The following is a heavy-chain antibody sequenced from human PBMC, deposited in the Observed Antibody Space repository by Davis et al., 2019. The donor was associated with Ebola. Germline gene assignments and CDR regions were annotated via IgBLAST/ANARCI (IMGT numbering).Heavy chain of an antibody. CDR3: ARVDSGSYYLDAFDI. D-gene: IGHD1-26*01. Sequence: ASVKVSCKASGYTFTSYAMHWVRQAPGQRLEWMGWINAGNGNTKYSQKFQGRVTITKDTSTSTAYMELSSLRSEDTAVYYCARVDSGSYYLDAFDIWGQGTMVTVSS. J-gene: IGHJ3*02. CDR1: GYTFTSYA. CDR2: INAGNGNT. V-gene: IGHV1-3*01.